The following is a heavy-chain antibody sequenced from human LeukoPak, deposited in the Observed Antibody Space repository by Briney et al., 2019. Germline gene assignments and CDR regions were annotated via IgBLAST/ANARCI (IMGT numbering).Heavy chain of an antibody. V-gene: IGHV3-30-3*01. CDR2: ILYVGSIK. CDR1: GFTFRSYA. D-gene: IGHD3-22*01. Sequence: GRSLRLSCAASGFTFRSYAMHWVCQGPGEGRGRGAVILYVGSIKYYADSVKGRFTISRDNSTNTLYLQMNSLRADDTAVYYYARDTGPTYYYDSSGYYHPDYWGQGTLDTVSS. CDR3: ARDTGPTYYYDSSGYYHPDY. J-gene: IGHJ4*02.